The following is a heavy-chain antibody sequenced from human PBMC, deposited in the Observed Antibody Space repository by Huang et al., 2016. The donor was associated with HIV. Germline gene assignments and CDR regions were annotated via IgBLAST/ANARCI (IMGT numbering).Heavy chain of an antibody. Sequence: QVQLLQSGAEVKKPGSSVKVSCKASGGPFRSYSIAWGRQAPGQGLAWMARLRPVFDSPNYAQKLQGRVRVTADESTSTVYMELRDLRPDDTAVYFCARGSLEYSVSSSLDYWGQGTHVTVSS. D-gene: IGHD4-4*01. V-gene: IGHV1-69*13. CDR1: GGPFRSYS. CDR3: ARGSLEYSVSSSLDY. J-gene: IGHJ4*02. CDR2: LRPVFDSP.